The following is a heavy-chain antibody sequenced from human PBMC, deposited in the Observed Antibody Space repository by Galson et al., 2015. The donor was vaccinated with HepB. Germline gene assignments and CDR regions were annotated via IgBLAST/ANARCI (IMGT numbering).Heavy chain of an antibody. D-gene: IGHD2-15*01. Sequence: SLRLSCAASGFTFSSYAMHWVRQAPGKGLEWVAVISYDGSNKYYADSVEGRFAISRDNSKNTLYLQMNSLRAEDTAVYYCARDTVSGVVLVAATFSDYWGQGTLVTVSS. CDR2: ISYDGSNK. CDR3: ARDTVSGVVLVAATFSDY. CDR1: GFTFSSYA. J-gene: IGHJ4*02. V-gene: IGHV3-30*09.